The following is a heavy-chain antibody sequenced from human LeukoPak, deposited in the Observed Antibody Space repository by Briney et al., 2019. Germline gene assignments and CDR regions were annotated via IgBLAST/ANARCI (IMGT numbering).Heavy chain of an antibody. V-gene: IGHV3-49*04. CDR1: EFTFGDHA. J-gene: IGHJ6*02. Sequence: QPGRSLRLSCTASEFTFGDHAMSWVRQAPGKGLEWVGFIRSRAYGGTTEYAPAVKGRFLISRDDSKSIAYLHMNSLKTEDTAVYYCARGPIQQWLYNGMDVWDQGTTVSVSS. CDR3: ARGPIQQWLYNGMDV. CDR2: IRSRAYGGTT. D-gene: IGHD5-18*01.